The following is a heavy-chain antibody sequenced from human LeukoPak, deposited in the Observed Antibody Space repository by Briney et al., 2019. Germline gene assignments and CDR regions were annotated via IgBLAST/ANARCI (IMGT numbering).Heavy chain of an antibody. D-gene: IGHD4-17*01. CDR3: ARGAPTVMDY. V-gene: IGHV4-59*01. J-gene: IGHJ4*02. CDR2: IYYSGST. Sequence: PSETLSLTCTVSGGSISSYYWSWIRQPPGKGLEWIGYIYYSGSTNYNPSLKSRVTISVDTSKNQFSPKLSSVTAADTAVYYCARGAPTVMDYWGQGTLVTVSS. CDR1: GGSISSYY.